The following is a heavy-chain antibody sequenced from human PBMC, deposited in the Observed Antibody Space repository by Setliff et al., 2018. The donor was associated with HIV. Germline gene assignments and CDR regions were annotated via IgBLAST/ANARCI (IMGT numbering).Heavy chain of an antibody. J-gene: IGHJ6*03. CDR3: ARTPQEVVVVAATRPYYYYYMDV. D-gene: IGHD2-15*01. CDR1: GGSISTSNYY. CDR2: ISPSGST. Sequence: KPSETLSLTCTVSGGSISTSNYYWTWIRQPPGKGLEWIGEISPSGSTNYNPSLKSRVTISVDTSENQFSLKLSSVTAADTAVYYCARTPQEVVVVAATRPYYYYYMDVWGKGTTVTVSS. V-gene: IGHV4-39*01.